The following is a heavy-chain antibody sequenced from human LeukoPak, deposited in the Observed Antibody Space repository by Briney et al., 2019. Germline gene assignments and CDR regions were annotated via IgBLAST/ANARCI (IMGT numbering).Heavy chain of an antibody. J-gene: IGHJ4*02. CDR3: ARVGDSFWSGYSDFDY. CDR1: GGSFSGYY. CDR2: INHSGST. Sequence: SETLSLTCAVYGGSFSGYYWSWIRQPPGKGLEWIGEINHSGSTNYNPSLKSRVTISVDTSKNQFSLKLSSVTAADTAVYYCARVGDSFWSGYSDFDYWGQGTLVTVSS. D-gene: IGHD3-3*01. V-gene: IGHV4-34*01.